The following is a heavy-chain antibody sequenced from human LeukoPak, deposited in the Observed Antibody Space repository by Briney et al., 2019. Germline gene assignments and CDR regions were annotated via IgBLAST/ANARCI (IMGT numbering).Heavy chain of an antibody. Sequence: GASVKVSCKASGGTFISYAISWVRQAPGQGLEWMGGIIPIFGTANYAQKFQGRVTITADESTSTAYMELSSLRSEDTAVYYCARTAQQLVEGDAFDIWGQGTMVTVSS. CDR1: GGTFISYA. J-gene: IGHJ3*02. CDR3: ARTAQQLVEGDAFDI. V-gene: IGHV1-69*01. D-gene: IGHD6-13*01. CDR2: IIPIFGTA.